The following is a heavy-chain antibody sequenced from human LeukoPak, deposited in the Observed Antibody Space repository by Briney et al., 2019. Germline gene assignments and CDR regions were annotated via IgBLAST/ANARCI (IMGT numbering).Heavy chain of an antibody. CDR1: GFTFSSYG. J-gene: IGHJ4*02. CDR2: IRCDGSNK. V-gene: IGHV3-30*02. CDR3: AKGGLNYGEFDY. D-gene: IGHD3-10*01. Sequence: GGSLRLSCAASGFTFSSYGMHWVRQAPGKGLEWVAFIRCDGSNKYYADSVKGRFTISRDNSKNTLYLQMDSLRAEDTAVYYCAKGGLNYGEFDYWGQGTLVTVSS.